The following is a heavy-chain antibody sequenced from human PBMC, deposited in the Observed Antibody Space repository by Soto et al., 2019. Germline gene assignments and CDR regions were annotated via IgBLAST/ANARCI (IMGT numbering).Heavy chain of an antibody. CDR2: ISSSSSTI. CDR3: ARDLNGYCSGGSCYHDAFDI. CDR1: GFTFSSYS. Sequence: EVQLVESGGGLVQPGGSLRLSCAASGFTFSSYSMNWVRQAPGKGLEWVSYISSSSSTIYYADSVKGRFTISRDNAKNSLYLQMNSLRAEDTAVYYCARDLNGYCSGGSCYHDAFDIWGQGTMVTVSS. D-gene: IGHD2-15*01. J-gene: IGHJ3*02. V-gene: IGHV3-48*01.